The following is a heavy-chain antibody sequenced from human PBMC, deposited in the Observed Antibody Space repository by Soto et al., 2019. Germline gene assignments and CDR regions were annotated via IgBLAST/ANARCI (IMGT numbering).Heavy chain of an antibody. D-gene: IGHD2-2*01. V-gene: IGHV4-30-4*01. Sequence: KTSETLSLTCTVSGGSISSGGSYWGWIRQPPGKGLEWIGYIYYSGNTYFNPSLKSRVTLSVDTSKNQFSLNLSSVTAADTAVYYCVRYCSTTKCPFDYWGQGTLVTVSS. CDR1: GGSISSGGSY. J-gene: IGHJ4*02. CDR2: IYYSGNT. CDR3: VRYCSTTKCPFDY.